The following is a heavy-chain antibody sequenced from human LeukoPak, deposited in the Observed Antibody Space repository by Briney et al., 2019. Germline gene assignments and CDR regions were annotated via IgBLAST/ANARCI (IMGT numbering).Heavy chain of an antibody. J-gene: IGHJ6*03. D-gene: IGHD3-3*01. CDR2: IYTSGST. CDR3: ARGHWLDFWSGYAPYYYYYMDV. V-gene: IGHV4-61*02. Sequence: PSQTLPLTCTVSGGSISSGSYYWSWIRQPAGKGLEWIGRIYTSGSTNYNPSLKSRVTISVDTSKNQFSLKLSSVTAADTAVYYCARGHWLDFWSGYAPYYYYYMDVWGKGTTVTVSS. CDR1: GGSISSGSYY.